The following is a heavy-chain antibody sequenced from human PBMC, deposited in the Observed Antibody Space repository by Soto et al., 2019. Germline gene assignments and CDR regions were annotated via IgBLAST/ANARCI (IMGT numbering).Heavy chain of an antibody. J-gene: IGHJ3*02. CDR3: AKGLLAVVGTTLPRDAFNI. D-gene: IGHD1-26*01. Sequence: GGSLRLSCAASGFSFTTYVMHWVRQAPGKGLEWVAVISHDGSYKYYGDAVKGRFTISRDTSKNAVYLEMNSLRPEDTAVYYCAKGLLAVVGTTLPRDAFNIWGQGTMVTVSS. CDR2: ISHDGSYK. CDR1: GFSFTTYV. V-gene: IGHV3-30*18.